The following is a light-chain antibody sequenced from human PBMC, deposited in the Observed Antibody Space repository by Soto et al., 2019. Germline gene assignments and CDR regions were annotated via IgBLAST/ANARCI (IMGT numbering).Light chain of an antibody. CDR1: QNIRGW. J-gene: IGKJ1*01. CDR2: KAS. V-gene: IGKV1-5*03. CDR3: QQSYSSPPT. Sequence: DIQMTQSPSTLSASVGDRVTITCRASQNIRGWLAWYQQKPGKAPKLLIYKASSLQHGVPSRFSGSRSGPDFTLTISSLQPEDFATYYCQQSYSSPPTFGQGTKVDIK.